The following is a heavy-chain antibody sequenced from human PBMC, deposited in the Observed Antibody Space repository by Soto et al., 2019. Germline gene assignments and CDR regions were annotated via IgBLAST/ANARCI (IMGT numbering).Heavy chain of an antibody. CDR2: ISGSGTNT. J-gene: IGHJ6*02. V-gene: IGHV3-23*01. Sequence: EVQLLESGGGLVQPGGSLRLSCEASGFTFSSYAMSWVRQAPGKGLQWVSGISGSGTNTYYADSVKGRFTISRDNSKNTLYRQMKSRGAEDTAVYYCATSPRTTQLSSHSWGQGTTVTVSS. CDR3: ATSPRTTQLSSHS. CDR1: GFTFSSYA. D-gene: IGHD5-18*01.